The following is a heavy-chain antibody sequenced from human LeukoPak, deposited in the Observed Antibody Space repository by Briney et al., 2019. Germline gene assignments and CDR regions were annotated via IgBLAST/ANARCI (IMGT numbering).Heavy chain of an antibody. V-gene: IGHV1-69*13. CDR2: IIPIFGTA. CDR3: AIAPDYYGSGGYYAYYFDY. Sequence: ASVKVSCKASGGTFSSYAISWVRQAPGQGLEWMGGIIPIFGTANYAQKFQGRVTITADESTSTAYMELSSLRSEDTAVYYCAIAPDYYGSGGYYAYYFDYWGQGTLVTVSS. D-gene: IGHD3-10*01. J-gene: IGHJ4*02. CDR1: GGTFSSYA.